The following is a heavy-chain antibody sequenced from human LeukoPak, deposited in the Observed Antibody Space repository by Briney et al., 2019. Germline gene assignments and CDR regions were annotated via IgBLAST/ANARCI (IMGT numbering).Heavy chain of an antibody. CDR1: GYTFTGYA. CDR3: ARWLAAGVAAAGTVAFDI. D-gene: IGHD6-13*01. CDR2: INTNTGNP. Sequence: GASVKVSCKASGYTFTGYAMNWVRQAPGQGLEWMGWINTNTGNPTYAQGFTGRFVFSLDTSVSTAYLQISSLKAEDTAVYYCARWLAAGVAAAGTVAFDIWGQGTMVTVSS. V-gene: IGHV7-4-1*02. J-gene: IGHJ3*02.